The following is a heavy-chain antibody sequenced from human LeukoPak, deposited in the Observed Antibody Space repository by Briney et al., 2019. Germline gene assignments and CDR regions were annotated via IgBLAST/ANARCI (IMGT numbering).Heavy chain of an antibody. CDR1: GYAFTSYG. CDR3: ARGRAATVTHPIDY. J-gene: IGHJ4*02. Sequence: ASVKVSCKASGYAFTSYGISWVRQAPGQGLEWMGWISAYNGNTNYAQKLQGRVTMTTDTSTSTAYMELRSLRSDDTAVYYCARGRAATVTHPIDYWGQGTLVTVSS. CDR2: ISAYNGNT. D-gene: IGHD4-17*01. V-gene: IGHV1-18*01.